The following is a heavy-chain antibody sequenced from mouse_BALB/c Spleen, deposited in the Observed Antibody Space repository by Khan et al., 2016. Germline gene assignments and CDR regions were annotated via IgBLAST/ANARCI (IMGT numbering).Heavy chain of an antibody. D-gene: IGHD2-1*01. J-gene: IGHJ4*01. Sequence: EVQLVESGGGLVQPKGSLKLSCAASGFTFNTYAMHWVCQAPGKGLEWVARIRSKSNNYATYYADSVKDRFTISSDDSQSMLYLQMNNLKTEDTAMYYWVREGNYGNYYAMDYWGQGTSVTVSS. CDR1: GFTFNTYA. V-gene: IGHV10-3*03. CDR2: IRSKSNNYAT. CDR3: VREGNYGNYYAMDY.